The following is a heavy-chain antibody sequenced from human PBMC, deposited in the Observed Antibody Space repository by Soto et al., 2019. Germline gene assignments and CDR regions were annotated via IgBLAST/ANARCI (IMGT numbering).Heavy chain of an antibody. Sequence: EVQLVESGGGLVKPGGSLRLSCAASGFTFSSYSMNWVRQAPGKGLEWVSSISRSAGNTYYADSVKGRFTISRDNAKNSMYLQMNRLRAEDTAVYYCARDQVPGLDAFDIWGQGTMVTVSS. V-gene: IGHV3-21*01. J-gene: IGHJ3*02. CDR1: GFTFSSYS. CDR2: ISRSAGNT. CDR3: ARDQVPGLDAFDI.